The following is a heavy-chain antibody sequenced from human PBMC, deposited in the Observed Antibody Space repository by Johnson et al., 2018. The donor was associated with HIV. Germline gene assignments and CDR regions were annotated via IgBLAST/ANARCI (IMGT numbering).Heavy chain of an antibody. CDR3: ARDPLAVAGTPPSGAFDI. V-gene: IGHV3-66*01. Sequence: VQLVESGGGLVQPGGSLRLSCAASGFTVSSNYMSWVRQAPGKGLEWVSVIYSGGSTYYAASVKGRFTISRDNSKNTLYLQMNSLRAEDTAVYYCARDPLAVAGTPPSGAFDIWGQGTMVTVSS. D-gene: IGHD6-19*01. CDR1: GFTVSSNY. J-gene: IGHJ3*02. CDR2: IYSGGST.